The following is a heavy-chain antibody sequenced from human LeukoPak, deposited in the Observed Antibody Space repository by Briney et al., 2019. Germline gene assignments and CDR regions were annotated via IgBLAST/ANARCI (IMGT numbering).Heavy chain of an antibody. J-gene: IGHJ4*02. V-gene: IGHV3-66*02. CDR3: ASGSGFYIFVFDC. CDR2: IYGSGTT. D-gene: IGHD3-3*01. Sequence: GGSLRLSCAASGFTVSSNYMTWVRQAPGKGLEWVSIIYGSGTTNYAASVEGRFTISTDNSKNTLHLQMNSLRAEDTAVYYCASGSGFYIFVFDCWGQGTLVTVSS. CDR1: GFTVSSNY.